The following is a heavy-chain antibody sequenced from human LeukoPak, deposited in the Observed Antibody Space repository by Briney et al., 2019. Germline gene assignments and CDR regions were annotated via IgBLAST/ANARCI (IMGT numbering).Heavy chain of an antibody. J-gene: IGHJ4*02. D-gene: IGHD3-10*01. CDR2: ISTYNGDT. V-gene: IGHV1-18*01. CDR3: GRDSSITMVRGVIITQPPGFDY. CDR1: GYTFPNYG. Sequence: ASVKVSCKASGYTFPNYGISWVRQAPGQGLEWMGWISTYNGDTNYAQKLQGRVTMTTDTSTSTAYMELRSLRSDGTAVYYCGRDSSITMVRGVIITQPPGFDYWGQGTLVTVSS.